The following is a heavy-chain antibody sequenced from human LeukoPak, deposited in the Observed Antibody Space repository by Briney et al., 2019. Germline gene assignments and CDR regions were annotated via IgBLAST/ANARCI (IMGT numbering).Heavy chain of an antibody. CDR3: ASLEYSSSSGPGTLDY. CDR1: GYTFTSYY. D-gene: IGHD6-6*01. V-gene: IGHV1-46*01. Sequence: ASVTVSCTASGYTFTSYYMHWMRHAPAQGPEWMGIINPSGGSTSYAHKFQGRVTMTRDRSTSTVYMELRSLRSEDTSVYYCASLEYSSSSGPGTLDYWGQGTLVTVSS. J-gene: IGHJ4*02. CDR2: INPSGGST.